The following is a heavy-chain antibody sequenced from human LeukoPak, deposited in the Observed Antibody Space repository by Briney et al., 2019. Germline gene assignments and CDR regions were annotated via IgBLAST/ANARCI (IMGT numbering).Heavy chain of an antibody. Sequence: GGSLRLSCAASGFTFDDYAMHWVRQAPGKGLEWVSGISWNSGSIGYADSVKGRFTISRDNAKNSLYLQMNSLRAEDTALYYCANFGDKIDYWGQGTLVTVSS. J-gene: IGHJ4*02. V-gene: IGHV3-9*01. CDR3: ANFGDKIDY. D-gene: IGHD3-10*01. CDR2: ISWNSGSI. CDR1: GFTFDDYA.